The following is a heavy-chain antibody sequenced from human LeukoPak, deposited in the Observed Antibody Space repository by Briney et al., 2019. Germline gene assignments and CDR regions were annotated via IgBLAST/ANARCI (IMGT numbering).Heavy chain of an antibody. CDR3: ARGYGSGSYLFDY. V-gene: IGHV4-59*06. CDR1: GGSISSYY. J-gene: IGHJ4*02. D-gene: IGHD3-10*01. CDR2: IYYSGST. Sequence: SETLSLTCTVSGGSISSYYWSWIRQHPGKGLEWIGYIYYSGSTYYNPSLKSRVTISVDTSKNQFSLKLSSVTAADTAVYYCARGYGSGSYLFDYWGQGTLVTVSS.